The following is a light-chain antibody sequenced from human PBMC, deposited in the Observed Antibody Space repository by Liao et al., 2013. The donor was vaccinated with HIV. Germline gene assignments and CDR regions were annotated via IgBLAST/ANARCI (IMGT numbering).Light chain of an antibody. J-gene: IGLJ2*01. CDR1: KLGHKY. CDR2: QDT. CDR3: QAWDSSAEVV. Sequence: SYELTQPPSVSVSPGQKVSITCSGDKLGHKYASWYQQKPGQSPVVVIYQDTKRPSGIPERFSGSKFGNTAILTISGTQAMDEADYYCQAWDSSAEVVFGGGTKLTVL. V-gene: IGLV3-1*01.